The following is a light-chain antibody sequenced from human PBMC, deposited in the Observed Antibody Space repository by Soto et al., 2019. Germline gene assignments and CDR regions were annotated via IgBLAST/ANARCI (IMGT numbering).Light chain of an antibody. CDR2: GAS. CDR3: QQYHYWPPLT. J-gene: IGKJ4*01. V-gene: IGKV3-15*01. CDR1: QSVSRN. Sequence: EIVMTQSPATLSVSPGERATLSCRARQSVSRNVAWYQHKPGQAPRLLIYGASTRATGIPARFSASGSGTEFTLTISSLQSEDFAVYYCQQYHYWPPLTFGGGTKVEIK.